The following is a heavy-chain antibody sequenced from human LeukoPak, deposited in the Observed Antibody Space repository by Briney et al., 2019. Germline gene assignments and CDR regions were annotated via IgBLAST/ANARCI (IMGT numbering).Heavy chain of an antibody. CDR2: INHSGST. D-gene: IGHD1-1*01. CDR3: ARGSYNWNDPDEYFQH. V-gene: IGHV4-34*01. CDR1: GGSFSGYY. Sequence: SETLSLTCAVYGGSFSGYYWSWIRQPPGKGLEWVGEINHSGSTNYNPSLKSRVTISVDTSKNQFSLKLSSVTAADTAVYYCARGSYNWNDPDEYFQHWGQGTLVTVSS. J-gene: IGHJ1*01.